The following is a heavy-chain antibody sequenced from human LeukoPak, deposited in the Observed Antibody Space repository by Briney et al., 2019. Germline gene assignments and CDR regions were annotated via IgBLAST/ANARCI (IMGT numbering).Heavy chain of an antibody. CDR3: AKDYDTYDSSGYCDY. CDR2: ISGSGGST. V-gene: IGHV3-23*01. Sequence: GGSLRLSCAASGFTFSSYGMSWVRQAPGKGLEWVSAISGSGGSTYYADSVKGRFTISRDNSKNTLYLQMNSLRAEDTAVYYCAKDYDTYDSSGYCDYWGQGTLVTVSS. J-gene: IGHJ4*02. CDR1: GFTFSSYG. D-gene: IGHD3-22*01.